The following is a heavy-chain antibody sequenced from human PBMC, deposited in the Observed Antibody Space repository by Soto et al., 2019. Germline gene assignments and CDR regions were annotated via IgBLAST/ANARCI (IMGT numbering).Heavy chain of an antibody. CDR3: AKVLPATGIEGGGDAFDI. Sequence: GGSLRLSCAASGFTFRSFGMHWIRQAPGKGLGWVALISYDGTNKYYADSVRGRFTISRDNSKNTLYLELNTLRVEDTAVYYCAKVLPATGIEGGGDAFDIWGQGTMVTVSS. V-gene: IGHV3-30*18. CDR1: GFTFRSFG. CDR2: ISYDGTNK. J-gene: IGHJ3*02. D-gene: IGHD1-26*01.